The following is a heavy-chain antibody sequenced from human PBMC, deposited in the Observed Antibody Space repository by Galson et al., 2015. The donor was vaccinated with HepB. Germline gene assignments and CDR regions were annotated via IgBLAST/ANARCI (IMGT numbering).Heavy chain of an antibody. D-gene: IGHD5/OR15-5a*01. CDR2: IYYSETT. CDR3: GRSPLDIYYFDL. Sequence: LSLTCTVSGGSFSSGDYYWSWIRQPPGKGLEWIGYIYYSETTYYNPSLKSRVTMSIDASKKQFSLKLRSVTAADTAVYYCGRSPLDIYYFDLWGRGTLVTVSS. V-gene: IGHV4-30-4*01. CDR1: GGSFSSGDYY. J-gene: IGHJ2*01.